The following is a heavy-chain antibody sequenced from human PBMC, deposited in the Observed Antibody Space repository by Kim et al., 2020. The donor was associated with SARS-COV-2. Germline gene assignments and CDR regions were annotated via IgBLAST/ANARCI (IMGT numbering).Heavy chain of an antibody. CDR3: ARFPGSGFYYYGLDV. D-gene: IGHD3-10*01. V-gene: IGHV4-59*01. J-gene: IGHJ6*02. Sequence: PSLKSRVTISVDTSKNQFSLKLNSVTAADAAVYYCARFPGSGFYYYGLDVWGHGTAVTVSS.